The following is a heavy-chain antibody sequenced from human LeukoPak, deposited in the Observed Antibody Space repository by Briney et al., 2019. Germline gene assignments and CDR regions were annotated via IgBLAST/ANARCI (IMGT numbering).Heavy chain of an antibody. J-gene: IGHJ6*03. D-gene: IGHD3-22*01. CDR2: IYTSGST. Sequence: SETLSFTCSVSGGSISSYYWSCIRQPAGKGLEWIGRIYTSGSTNYNPSLKSRVTMSVDTSKNQFSLKLSSVTAADTAVYYCARVLDYYDSSGSKVIYMDVWGKGTTVTVSS. CDR3: ARVLDYYDSSGSKVIYMDV. CDR1: GGSISSYY. V-gene: IGHV4-4*07.